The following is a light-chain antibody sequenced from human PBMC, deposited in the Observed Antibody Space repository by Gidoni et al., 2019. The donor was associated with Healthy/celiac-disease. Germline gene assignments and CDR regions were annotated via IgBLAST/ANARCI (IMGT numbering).Light chain of an antibody. CDR3: QQRSHWPGT. J-gene: IGKJ4*01. CDR2: DAS. CDR1: QSVSSY. V-gene: IGKV3-11*01. Sequence: DIVLTQSPATLSLAPGERATLSCRASQSVSSYLAWYQQKPGQAPRLLIYDASNRATGIPARFSGSGSGTDFTLTISSLEPEDFAVYYCQQRSHWPGTFGGGTKVEIK.